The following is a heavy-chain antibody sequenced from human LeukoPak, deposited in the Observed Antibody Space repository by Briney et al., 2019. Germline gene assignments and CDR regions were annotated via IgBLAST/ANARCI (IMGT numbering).Heavy chain of an antibody. CDR1: GFTFDDYG. CDR3: ARAKVPARTFYYYYYDMDV. V-gene: IGHV3-20*04. J-gene: IGHJ6*03. CDR2: INWNGGST. Sequence: PGGSLRLSCAASGFTFDDYGMSWVRHARGKGLEWVSGINWNGGSTGYADSVKGRFTISRDNAKNSLYLQMNSLRAEDTALYYCARAKVPARTFYYYYYDMDVWGKGTTVTVSS. D-gene: IGHD2-2*01.